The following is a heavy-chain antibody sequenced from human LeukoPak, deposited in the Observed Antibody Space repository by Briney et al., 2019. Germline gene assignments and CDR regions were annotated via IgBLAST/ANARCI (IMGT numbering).Heavy chain of an antibody. CDR3: ARDLYRIVVVPHYFDY. Sequence: GGTLRLSCAASGFTFSSYGMSWVRQAPGKGLEWVANIKKDGSEKYYVDSVKGRFTISRDNAKNSLYLQMNSLRAEDTAVYYCARDLYRIVVVPHYFDYWGQGTLVTVSS. V-gene: IGHV3-7*01. J-gene: IGHJ4*02. D-gene: IGHD3-22*01. CDR1: GFTFSSYG. CDR2: IKKDGSEK.